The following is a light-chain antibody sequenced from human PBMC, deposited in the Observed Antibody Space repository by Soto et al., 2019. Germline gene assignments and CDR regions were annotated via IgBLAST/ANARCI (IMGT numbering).Light chain of an antibody. CDR3: QQRSNWRGIT. Sequence: EIVLTQSPATLSLSPGERATLSCRASQSVSSYLAWYQQKPGQAPRLLIYDASNRATGIPARFSGSGSGTDFTLPISSLEPEDFAVYYCQQRSNWRGITFGGGTKVEIK. V-gene: IGKV3-11*01. CDR1: QSVSSY. CDR2: DAS. J-gene: IGKJ4*01.